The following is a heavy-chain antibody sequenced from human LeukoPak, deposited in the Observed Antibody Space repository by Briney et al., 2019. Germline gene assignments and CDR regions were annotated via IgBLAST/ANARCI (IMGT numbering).Heavy chain of an antibody. CDR3: AKVVTSLYYFDY. CDR1: GFTFSSYA. D-gene: IGHD2-21*02. J-gene: IGHJ4*02. V-gene: IGHV3-23*01. Sequence: SGGSLRLSCAASGFTFSSYAMSWVRQAPGKGLEWVSAISGSGGSTYYADSVKGRFTISRDNSKNTLYLQMNSLRAEDTAVYYCAKVVTSLYYFDYWGQGTLVTVSS. CDR2: ISGSGGST.